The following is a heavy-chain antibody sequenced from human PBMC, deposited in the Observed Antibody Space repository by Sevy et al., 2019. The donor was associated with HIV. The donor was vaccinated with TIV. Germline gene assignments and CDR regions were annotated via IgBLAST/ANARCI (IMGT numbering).Heavy chain of an antibody. CDR3: AGGDKTMITDLDY. Sequence: GGSLRLSCAASGLTLTTTGMSWVRQAPGKGLEWVEGVTSDGTPYYADSVRDRFTVSRDNSKNTLYLQLNSLRADDTAVFYCAGGDKTMITDLDYWGQGTLVTVSS. CDR1: GLTLTTTG. J-gene: IGHJ4*02. V-gene: IGHV3-23*01. CDR2: VTSDGTP. D-gene: IGHD3-16*01.